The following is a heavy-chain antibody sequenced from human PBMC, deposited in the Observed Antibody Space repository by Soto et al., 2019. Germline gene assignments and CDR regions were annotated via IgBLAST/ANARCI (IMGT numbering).Heavy chain of an antibody. J-gene: IGHJ6*02. D-gene: IGHD2-2*01. CDR1: GGSFSGYY. Sequence: SETLSLTCAVYGGSFSGYYWSWIRQPPGKGLEWIGEINHSGSTNYNPSLKSRVTISVDTSKNQFSLKLSSVTAADTAVYYCAIHSKGGPAAAYYYYYGMDVWGQGTTVTVSS. CDR3: AIHSKGGPAAAYYYYYGMDV. V-gene: IGHV4-34*01. CDR2: INHSGST.